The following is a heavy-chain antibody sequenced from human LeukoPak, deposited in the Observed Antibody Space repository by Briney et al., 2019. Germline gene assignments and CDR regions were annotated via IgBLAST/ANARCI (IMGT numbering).Heavy chain of an antibody. D-gene: IGHD3-22*01. CDR3: ARDRVDYYDSSGYSGFYNGMDV. Sequence: PGGSLRLSCAASGFTISSYSMNWVRQAPGKGLEWVSSISSSSSYIYYADSVKGRFTISRDNAKNSLYLQMNSLRAEDTAVYYCARDRVDYYDSSGYSGFYNGMDVWGQGTTVTVSS. J-gene: IGHJ6*02. CDR1: GFTISSYS. V-gene: IGHV3-21*01. CDR2: ISSSSSYI.